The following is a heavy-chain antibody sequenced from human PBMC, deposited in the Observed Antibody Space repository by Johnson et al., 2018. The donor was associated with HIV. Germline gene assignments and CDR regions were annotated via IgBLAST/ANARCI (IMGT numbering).Heavy chain of an antibody. Sequence: QVQLVESGGGVVQPGGSLRLSCAASGFTFSSYAMHWVRQAPGKGLEWVAVISYYVSNKYYADAVKGRYTISRDNAKNSLYLQMNSLRLEDTAIYYCASDRITYYVCWSGSGGAFDIWGQGTMVTVSS. CDR2: ISYYVSNK. CDR1: GFTFSSYA. V-gene: IGHV3-30*04. CDR3: ASDRITYYVCWSGSGGAFDI. D-gene: IGHD3-3*01. J-gene: IGHJ3*02.